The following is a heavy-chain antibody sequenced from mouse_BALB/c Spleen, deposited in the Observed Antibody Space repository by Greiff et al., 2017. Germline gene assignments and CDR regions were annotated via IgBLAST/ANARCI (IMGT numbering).Heavy chain of an antibody. CDR1: GFTFSSYA. D-gene: IGHD2-3*01. CDR3: AREGDGYYLYYYAMDY. CDR2: ISSGGST. J-gene: IGHJ4*01. Sequence: EVMLVESGGGLVKPGGSLKLSCAASGFTFSSYAMSWVRPTPEKRLEWVASISSGGSTYYPDSVKGRFTISRDNARNILYLQMSSLRSEDTAMYYCAREGDGYYLYYYAMDYWGQGTSVTVSS. V-gene: IGHV5-6-5*01.